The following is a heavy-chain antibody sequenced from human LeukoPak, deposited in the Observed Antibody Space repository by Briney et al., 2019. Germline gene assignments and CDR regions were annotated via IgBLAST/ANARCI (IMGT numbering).Heavy chain of an antibody. J-gene: IGHJ6*02. Sequence: PGGSLRLSCAASGFTFSSYGMHWVRQAPGKGLEWVAVISYDGSNKDYADSVKGRFTISRDDSKNTLYLQMNSLRAEDTAVYYCAKAFITPYYYYGMDVWGQGTTVTVSS. V-gene: IGHV3-30*18. CDR1: GFTFSSYG. CDR2: ISYDGSNK. D-gene: IGHD3-16*02. CDR3: AKAFITPYYYYGMDV.